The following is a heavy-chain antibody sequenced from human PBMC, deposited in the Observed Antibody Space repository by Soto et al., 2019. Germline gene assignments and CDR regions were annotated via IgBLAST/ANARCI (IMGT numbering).Heavy chain of an antibody. D-gene: IGHD3-3*01. V-gene: IGHV3-48*02. Sequence: EVQLVESGGGLVQPGGSLRLSCAAYGFTFSSYSMNWVRQAPGKGLEWVSYISSSSSTIYYADSVKGRFTISRDNAKNSLYLQMNSLRDEDTAVYYCAREYDFWSGYYSYGMDVWGQGTTVTVSS. CDR2: ISSSSSTI. CDR1: GFTFSSYS. J-gene: IGHJ6*02. CDR3: AREYDFWSGYYSYGMDV.